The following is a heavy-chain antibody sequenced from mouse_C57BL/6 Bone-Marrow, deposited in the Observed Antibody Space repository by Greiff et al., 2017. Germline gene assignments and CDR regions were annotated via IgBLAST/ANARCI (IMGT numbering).Heavy chain of an antibody. J-gene: IGHJ3*01. CDR1: GYTFTDYY. Sequence: VKLQQSGPELVKPGASVKISCKASGYTFTDYYINWVKQRPGQGLEWIGWIFPGSGSTYYNEKFKGKATLTVDKSSSTAYMLLSSLTSEDSAVYFCARSLRRRFPWFAYWGQGTLVTVSA. V-gene: IGHV1-75*01. CDR3: ARSLRRRFPWFAY. D-gene: IGHD2-12*01. CDR2: IFPGSGST.